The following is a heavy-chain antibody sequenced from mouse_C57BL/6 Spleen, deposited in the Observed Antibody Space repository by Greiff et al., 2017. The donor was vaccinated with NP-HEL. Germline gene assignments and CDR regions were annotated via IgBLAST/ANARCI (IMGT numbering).Heavy chain of an antibody. CDR2: IDPETGGT. CDR1: GYTFTDYE. D-gene: IGHD1-1*01. CDR3: TRRLLRYGFDY. Sequence: QVHVKQSGAELVRPGASVTLSCKASGYTFTDYEMHWVKQTPVHGLEWIGAIDPETGGTAYNQKFKGKAILTADKSSSTAYMELRSLTSEDSAVYYCTRRLLRYGFDYWGQGTTLTVSS. V-gene: IGHV1-15*01. J-gene: IGHJ2*01.